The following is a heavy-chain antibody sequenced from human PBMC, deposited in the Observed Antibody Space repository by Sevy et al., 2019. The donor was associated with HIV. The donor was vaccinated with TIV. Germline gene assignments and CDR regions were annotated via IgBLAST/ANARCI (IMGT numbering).Heavy chain of an antibody. D-gene: IGHD2-2*01. CDR2: IRSKTDGGTT. CDR3: TTGSGGSAMADY. Sequence: GGSLRLSCAASGFTFSNAWMNWVRQAPGKGLEWVGRIRSKTDGGTTDYAAPVKGRFTISRDDSKNTLYLQMNSLKNEDTSFYSCTTGSGGSAMADYWGQGTLVTVSS. J-gene: IGHJ4*02. CDR1: GFTFSNAW. V-gene: IGHV3-15*07.